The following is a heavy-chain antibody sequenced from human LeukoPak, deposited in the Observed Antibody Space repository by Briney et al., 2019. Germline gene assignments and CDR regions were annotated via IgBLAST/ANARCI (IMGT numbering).Heavy chain of an antibody. J-gene: IGHJ6*03. D-gene: IGHD6-6*01. V-gene: IGHV3-20*04. Sequence: GGSLRLSCAASGFTFDDYGMSWVRQAPGKGLEWVSGINWNGGSTGYADSVKGRFTISRDNAKNSLYQQMNSLRAEDTALYYCARIAAPYYYYYYMDVWGKGTTVTVSS. CDR3: ARIAAPYYYYYYMDV. CDR2: INWNGGST. CDR1: GFTFDDYG.